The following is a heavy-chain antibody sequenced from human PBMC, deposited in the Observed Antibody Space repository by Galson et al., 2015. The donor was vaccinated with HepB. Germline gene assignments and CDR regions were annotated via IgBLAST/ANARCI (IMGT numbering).Heavy chain of an antibody. Sequence: SLRLSCAASGFTFSSYAMHWVRQAPGKGLEWVSSISSSSSYIYYADSVKGRVTISRDNAKNSLYLQMNSLRAEDTAVYYCARAYYYGSGDYGMDVWGQGTTVTVSS. CDR3: ARAYYYGSGDYGMDV. D-gene: IGHD3-10*01. CDR1: GFTFSSYA. J-gene: IGHJ6*02. V-gene: IGHV3-21*01. CDR2: ISSSSSYI.